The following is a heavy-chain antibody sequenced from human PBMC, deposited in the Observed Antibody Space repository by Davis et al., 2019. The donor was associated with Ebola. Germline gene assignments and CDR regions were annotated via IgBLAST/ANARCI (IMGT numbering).Heavy chain of an antibody. Sequence: SETLSLTCAVYGGSFSGYYWSWIRQPPGKGLEWIGEINHRGSTNYNPSLKSRVTISVDTSKNQFSLKLSSVTAADTAVYYCARRPGPYYYYGMDVWGQGTTVTVSS. J-gene: IGHJ6*02. CDR3: ARRPGPYYYYGMDV. CDR2: INHRGST. CDR1: GGSFSGYY. V-gene: IGHV4-34*01. D-gene: IGHD1-1*01.